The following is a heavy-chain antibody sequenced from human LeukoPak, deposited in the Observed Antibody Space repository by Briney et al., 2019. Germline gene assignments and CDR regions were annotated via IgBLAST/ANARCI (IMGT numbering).Heavy chain of an antibody. CDR3: ARPGYSSGWRDAFDI. J-gene: IGHJ3*02. D-gene: IGHD6-19*01. Sequence: SETLSLTCTVSGGSISSSSYYWGWIRQPPGKGLEWIGSIYYSGSTYYNPSLKSRVTTSVDTSKNQFSLKLSSVTAADTAVYYCARPGYSSGWRDAFDIWGQGTMVTVS. V-gene: IGHV4-39*01. CDR1: GGSISSSSYY. CDR2: IYYSGST.